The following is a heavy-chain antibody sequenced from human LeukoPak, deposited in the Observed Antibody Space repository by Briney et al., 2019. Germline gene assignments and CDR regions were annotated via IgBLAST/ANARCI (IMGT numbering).Heavy chain of an antibody. Sequence: GGSLRLSCAASGFTVSSNYMSWVRQAPGKGLEWVSVIYSGGSTYYADSVKGRFTISRDNSKNTLYLQMNSLRAEDTAVYYCARQLELMDYFDYWGQGTLVTVSS. CDR1: GFTVSSNY. CDR3: ARQLELMDYFDY. D-gene: IGHD1-7*01. CDR2: IYSGGST. V-gene: IGHV3-66*02. J-gene: IGHJ4*02.